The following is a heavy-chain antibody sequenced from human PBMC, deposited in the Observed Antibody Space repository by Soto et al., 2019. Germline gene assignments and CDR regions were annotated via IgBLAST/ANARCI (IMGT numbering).Heavy chain of an antibody. CDR3: ARVDVVVPAAGGGAFDI. CDR2: IIPIFGTA. CDR1: GGTFSSYA. D-gene: IGHD2-2*01. J-gene: IGHJ3*02. Sequence: QVQLVQSGAEVKKPGSSVKVSCKASGGTFSSYAISWVRQAPGQGLEWKGGIIPIFGTANYAQKFQGRVTITADESTSTAYMELSSLRSEDTAVYYCARVDVVVPAAGGGAFDIWGQGTMVTVSS. V-gene: IGHV1-69*01.